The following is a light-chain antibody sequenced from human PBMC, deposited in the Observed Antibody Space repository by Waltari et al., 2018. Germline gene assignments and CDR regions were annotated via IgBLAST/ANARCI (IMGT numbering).Light chain of an antibody. CDR1: QSVSRS. Sequence: IVLTQSPGTLSLSPGERATLSCRDSQSVSRSLAWYQQKPGQAPKLLIYGASTRATGVPYRFTSSWSGTDFRLTISSLEPEDFAIYFCQHYVRLPATFGQGTKVEIK. CDR2: GAS. J-gene: IGKJ1*01. V-gene: IGKV3-20*01. CDR3: QHYVRLPAT.